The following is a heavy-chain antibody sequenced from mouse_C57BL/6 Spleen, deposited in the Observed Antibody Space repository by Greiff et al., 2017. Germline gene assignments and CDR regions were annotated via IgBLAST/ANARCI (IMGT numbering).Heavy chain of an antibody. Sequence: VQLQQSGPELVKPGASVKIPCKASGYTFTDYNMDWVKQSHGKSLEWIGDINPNNGGTIYNQKFKGKDTLTVDKSSSKAYMELRSLTSEDTAVYYCARVDYGSSYVGYFDYWGQGTTLTVSS. D-gene: IGHD1-1*01. CDR1: GYTFTDYN. CDR2: INPNNGGT. J-gene: IGHJ2*01. V-gene: IGHV1-18*01. CDR3: ARVDYGSSYVGYFDY.